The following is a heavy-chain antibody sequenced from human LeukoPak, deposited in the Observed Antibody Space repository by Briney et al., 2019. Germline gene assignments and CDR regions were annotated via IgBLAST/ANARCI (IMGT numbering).Heavy chain of an antibody. Sequence: SVKVSCKASGGTFSSYAISWVRQAPGQGLEWMGGIIPIFGTANYAQKFQGRVTITADESTSTAYMELSSLRSEDTAVYYCASERRRDYDSSRFAFDIWGQGTMVTVPS. D-gene: IGHD3-22*01. CDR1: GGTFSSYA. V-gene: IGHV1-69*13. J-gene: IGHJ3*02. CDR2: IIPIFGTA. CDR3: ASERRRDYDSSRFAFDI.